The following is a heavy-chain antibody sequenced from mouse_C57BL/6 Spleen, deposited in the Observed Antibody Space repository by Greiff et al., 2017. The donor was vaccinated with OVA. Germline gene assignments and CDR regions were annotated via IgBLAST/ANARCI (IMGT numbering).Heavy chain of an antibody. CDR3: YYYGSSYAFDY. CDR2: IHPNSGST. D-gene: IGHD1-1*01. V-gene: IGHV1-64*01. CDR1: GYTFTSYW. J-gene: IGHJ2*01. Sequence: VKLQQPGAELVKPGASVKLSCKASGYTFTSYWMHWVKQRPGQGLEWIGMIHPNSGSTNYNEKFKSKATLTVDKSSSTAYMQLSSLTSEDSAVYYCYYYGSSYAFDYWGQGTTLTVSS.